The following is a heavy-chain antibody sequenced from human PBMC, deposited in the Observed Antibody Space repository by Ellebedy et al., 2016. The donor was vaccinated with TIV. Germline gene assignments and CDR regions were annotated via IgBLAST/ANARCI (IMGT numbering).Heavy chain of an antibody. J-gene: IGHJ6*02. D-gene: IGHD2-2*01. V-gene: IGHV4-61*01. CDR2: IYYTGTT. CDR3: ARYRSGIVVVPAHYGMDV. Sequence: GSLRLXXTVSSGSVSSGRYYWSWIRQPPGKGLEWIGYIYYTGTTNFNPSLKSRVTISVDTSKNQFSLKLSSVTAADTAVYYCARYRSGIVVVPAHYGMDVWGQGTTVTVSS. CDR1: SGSVSSGRYY.